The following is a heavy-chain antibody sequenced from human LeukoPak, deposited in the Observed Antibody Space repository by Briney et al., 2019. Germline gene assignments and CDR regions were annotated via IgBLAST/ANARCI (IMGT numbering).Heavy chain of an antibody. V-gene: IGHV4-31*03. Sequence: SQTLSLTCTVSGGSISSGGYYWTWIRQHPGKGLEWIGYIYYSGSTYYNPSLKSRVTISVDTSKNQLSLKLSSVTAADTAVYYCARDYDSSGFRFDPWGPGTLVTVSS. J-gene: IGHJ5*02. CDR3: ARDYDSSGFRFDP. D-gene: IGHD3-22*01. CDR1: GGSISSGGYY. CDR2: IYYSGST.